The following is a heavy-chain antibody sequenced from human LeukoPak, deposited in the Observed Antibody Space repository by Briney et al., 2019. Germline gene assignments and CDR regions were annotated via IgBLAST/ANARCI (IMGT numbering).Heavy chain of an antibody. J-gene: IGHJ4*02. CDR2: IKQDGSEK. CDR3: ARAQYYYDSSGSGDY. V-gene: IGHV3-7*01. Sequence: GGSLRLSCAASGFTFSSHWMSWVRQAPGKGLEWVANIKQDGSEKYYVGSVKGRFTISRDNAKNSLYLQMNSLRAEDTAVYYCARAQYYYDSSGSGDYWGQGTLVTVSS. CDR1: GFTFSSHW. D-gene: IGHD3-22*01.